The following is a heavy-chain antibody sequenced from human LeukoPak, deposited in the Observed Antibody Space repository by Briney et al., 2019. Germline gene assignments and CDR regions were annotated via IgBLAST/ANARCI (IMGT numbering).Heavy chain of an antibody. CDR3: ARAYGGLIKIDAFDI. V-gene: IGHV6-1*01. J-gene: IGHJ3*02. CDR2: TYYRSKWYN. CDR1: GDSVSSNSAA. D-gene: IGHD4-23*01. Sequence: SQTLSLTCAISGDSVSSNSAAWNWIRQSPSRGLEWLGRTYYRSKWYNDYAVSVKSRITINPDTSKNQFSLKLSSVTAADTAVYYCARAYGGLIKIDAFDIWGQGTMVTVSS.